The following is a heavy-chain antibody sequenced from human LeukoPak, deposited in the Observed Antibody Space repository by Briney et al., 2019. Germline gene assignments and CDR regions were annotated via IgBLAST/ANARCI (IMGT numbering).Heavy chain of an antibody. CDR3: AIRFSRGSGSAIDY. V-gene: IGHV1-8*01. J-gene: IGHJ4*02. D-gene: IGHD3-10*01. CDR2: MNPNSANT. Sequence: GASVKVSCKASGYTFTSYDINWVRQATGQGLEWMGWMNPNSANTGYAQNFQGRVTMTRNTSISTAYMELSSLRSEDTAVYYCAIRFSRGSGSAIDYWGRGTLVIVSS. CDR1: GYTFTSYD.